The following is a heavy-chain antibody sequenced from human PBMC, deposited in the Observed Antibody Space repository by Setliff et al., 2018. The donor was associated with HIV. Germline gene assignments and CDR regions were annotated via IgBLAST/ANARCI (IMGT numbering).Heavy chain of an antibody. CDR1: GYTFISYG. CDR2: ISAYNGNT. D-gene: IGHD5-12*01. CDR3: ARQPRWLQFPRYFGY. J-gene: IGHJ4*02. V-gene: IGHV1-18*01. Sequence: ASVKVSCKASGYTFISYGITWVRQAPGQGLEWMGWISAYNGNTNYAQKLQGRVTMTTDTSTSTAYMELRSLRSDDTAVYYCARQPRWLQFPRYFGYWGQGTLVTVSS.